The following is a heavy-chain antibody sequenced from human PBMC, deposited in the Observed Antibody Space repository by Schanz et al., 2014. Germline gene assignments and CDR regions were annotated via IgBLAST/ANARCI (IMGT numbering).Heavy chain of an antibody. D-gene: IGHD1-1*01. V-gene: IGHV3-53*01. J-gene: IGHJ3*02. CDR2: IYSGGST. CDR1: GFTVSSNY. CDR3: ARDRWDWNNAFDI. Sequence: EVQLLESGGGLEQPGGSLRLSCAASGFTVSSNYMSWVRQAPGKGLEWVSVIYSGGSTYYADSVKGRFTISRDNSKNTLYLQMNSLRAEDTAVYYCARDRWDWNNAFDIWGQGTMVTVSS.